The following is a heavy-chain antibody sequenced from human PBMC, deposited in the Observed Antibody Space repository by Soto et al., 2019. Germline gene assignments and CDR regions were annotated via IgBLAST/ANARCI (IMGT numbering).Heavy chain of an antibody. V-gene: IGHV1-8*01. CDR2: MNPNSGNT. CDR1: GYTFTSYD. D-gene: IGHD2-2*01. J-gene: IGHJ1*01. Sequence: ASVKVSCKASGYTFTSYDINWVRQATGQGLEWMGWMNPNSGNTGYAQKFQGRVTMTRNTSISTAYMELSSLRSEDTAVYYCARFPYCSSTSCYASRYFQHWGQGTLVTVSS. CDR3: ARFPYCSSTSCYASRYFQH.